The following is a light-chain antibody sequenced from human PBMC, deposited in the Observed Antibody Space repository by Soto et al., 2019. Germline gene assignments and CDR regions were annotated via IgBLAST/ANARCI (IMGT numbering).Light chain of an antibody. CDR1: QSVSSY. V-gene: IGKV3-15*01. CDR2: DAS. J-gene: IGKJ1*01. Sequence: IVLTQSPASLSLSPVERGTLSCMGSQSVSSYLAWYQQKPGQAPRLLIYDASTRATGIPARFSGSGSGTEFTLTISSLQSEDFAVYYCQQYNNWPLTFGQGTKVDIK. CDR3: QQYNNWPLT.